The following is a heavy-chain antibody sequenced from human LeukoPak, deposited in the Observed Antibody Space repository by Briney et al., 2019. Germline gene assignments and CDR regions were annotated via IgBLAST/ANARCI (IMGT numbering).Heavy chain of an antibody. CDR1: GGSFSGYY. CDR2: INHSGST. J-gene: IGHJ4*02. V-gene: IGHV4-34*01. D-gene: IGHD3-9*01. CDR3: ARAYYDILTGYYRGYYFDY. Sequence: SETPSLTCAVYGGSFSGYYWSWIRQPPGKGLEWIGEINHSGSTNYNPSLKSRVTISVDTSKNQFSLKLSSVTAADTAVYYCARAYYDILTGYYRGYYFDYWGQGTLVTVSS.